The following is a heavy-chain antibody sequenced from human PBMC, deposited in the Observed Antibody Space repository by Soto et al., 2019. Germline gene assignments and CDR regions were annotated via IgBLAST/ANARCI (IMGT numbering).Heavy chain of an antibody. J-gene: IGHJ6*02. CDR2: ISAYNGNT. V-gene: IGHV1-18*01. D-gene: IGHD1-1*01. CDR3: ATGFAGYRTDGMDV. CDR1: GYTFTSYG. Sequence: GASVKVSCKASGYTFTSYGISWVRQAPGQGLEWMGWISAYNGNTNYAQKLQGRVTMTTDTSTSTAYMELSSLRSEDTAVYYCATGFAGYRTDGMDVWGQGTTVTVSS.